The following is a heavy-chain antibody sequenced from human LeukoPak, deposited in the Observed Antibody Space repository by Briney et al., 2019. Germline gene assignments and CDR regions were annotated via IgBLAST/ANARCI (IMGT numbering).Heavy chain of an antibody. J-gene: IGHJ4*02. D-gene: IGHD2-8*01. CDR1: GGSISTYY. Sequence: SETLSLTCTVSGGSISTYYWSWIRQPPGKGLEWIGYVYYSGSTYCNPSLKSRVTISVDTSKNQFSLKLSSVTAADTAAYYCARHTKTMVYAMDWGQGTLVTVSS. CDR3: ARHTKTMVYAMD. CDR2: VYYSGST. V-gene: IGHV4-59*08.